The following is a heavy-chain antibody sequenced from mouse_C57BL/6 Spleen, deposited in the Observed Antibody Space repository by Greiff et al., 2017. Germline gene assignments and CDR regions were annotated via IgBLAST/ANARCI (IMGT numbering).Heavy chain of an antibody. J-gene: IGHJ4*01. D-gene: IGHD2-1*01. CDR1: GYSITSGYY. CDR2: IRDDGSN. V-gene: IGHV3-6*01. Sequence: VQLQQPGPGLVKPAQSLSLTCTVTGYSITSGYYWNWIRQLPGNILEWMSYIRDDGSNNYNPSLKNRITITRDTSRNQFFLKLNSVTTEDTATYYCAREHYGIYGYAMDYWGQGTSVTVSS. CDR3: AREHYGIYGYAMDY.